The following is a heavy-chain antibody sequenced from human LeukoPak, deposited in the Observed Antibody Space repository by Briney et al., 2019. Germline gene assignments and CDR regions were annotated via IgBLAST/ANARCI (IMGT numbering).Heavy chain of an antibody. CDR2: ISAYNGNT. Sequence: ASVKVSCKASGYTFTSYGISWVRQAPGQGLEWMGWISAYNGNTNYAQKLQGRVTITRDTSASTAYMELSSLRSEDMAVYYCAREEMVNWFDPWGQGTLVTVSS. CDR1: GYTFTSYG. D-gene: IGHD5-24*01. J-gene: IGHJ5*02. CDR3: AREEMVNWFDP. V-gene: IGHV1-18*03.